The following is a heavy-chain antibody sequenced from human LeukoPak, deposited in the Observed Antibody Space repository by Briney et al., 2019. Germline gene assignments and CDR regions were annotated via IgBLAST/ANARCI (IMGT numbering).Heavy chain of an antibody. CDR1: GYTFTGYH. CDR2: INPNSGGT. CDR3: TREYNWNYGH. J-gene: IGHJ4*02. V-gene: IGHV1-2*02. Sequence: ASVKVSCKASGYTFTGYHSHWVRQAPGQGLEWMGWINPNSGGTNYAQKFQGRVTMTRDTSISTAYMELSRLRSDDTAVYYCTREYNWNYGHWGQGTLVTVSS. D-gene: IGHD1-7*01.